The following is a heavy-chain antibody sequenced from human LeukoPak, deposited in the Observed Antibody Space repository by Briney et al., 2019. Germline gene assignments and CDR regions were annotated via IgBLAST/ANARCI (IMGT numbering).Heavy chain of an antibody. CDR2: ISGSGDST. CDR1: GFTFSDYA. Sequence: GGSLRLSCAASGFTFSDYAMSWVRQAPGKGLEWVSGISGSGDSTYYADSVKGRFTISRDNSKNTLYLQMNSLRAEDTAVYYCAKVMTRTMVRGVPPSDYWGQGTLVTVSS. CDR3: AKVMTRTMVRGVPPSDY. J-gene: IGHJ4*02. D-gene: IGHD3-10*01. V-gene: IGHV3-23*01.